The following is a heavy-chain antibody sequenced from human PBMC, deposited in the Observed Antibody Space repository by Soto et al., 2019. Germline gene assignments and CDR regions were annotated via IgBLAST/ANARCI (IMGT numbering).Heavy chain of an antibody. D-gene: IGHD6-13*01. CDR3: ARVVEQQLPYYYVMDV. CDR1: GFNFSSYA. V-gene: IGHV3-48*01. J-gene: IGHJ6*02. CDR2: ISSSSSTI. Sequence: GVLRLSCVASGFNFSSYAMNWVRQAPGKGLERVSYISSSSSTIYYTDSVKGRFTISRDNSRNTVYLQMNSLRAEDTAMYYCARVVEQQLPYYYVMDVWGQGTTVTVSS.